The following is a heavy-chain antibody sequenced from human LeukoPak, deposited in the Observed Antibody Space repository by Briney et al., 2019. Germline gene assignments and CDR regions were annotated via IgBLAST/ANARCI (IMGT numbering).Heavy chain of an antibody. CDR2: ISSSSSYI. J-gene: IGHJ4*02. V-gene: IGHV3-21*01. D-gene: IGHD6-13*01. CDR3: ARFQYSSSWYGDF. Sequence: GGSLRLSCAASGFTFSSYSMNWVRQAPGKGLEWVSSISSSSSYIYYAHSVKDRFTISRDDAKNSLYLQMNSLRAEDTAVYYCARFQYSSSWYGDFWGQGTLVTVSS. CDR1: GFTFSSYS.